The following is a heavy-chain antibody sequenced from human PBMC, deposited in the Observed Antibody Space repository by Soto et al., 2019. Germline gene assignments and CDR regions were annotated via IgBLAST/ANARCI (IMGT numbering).Heavy chain of an antibody. CDR2: ISYDGSNK. CDR1: GFTFSSYG. J-gene: IGHJ3*02. V-gene: IGHV3-30*03. CDR3: ARTEVTMVRGVIIFGAFDI. D-gene: IGHD3-10*01. Sequence: GGSLRLSCAASGFTFSSYGMHWVRQAPGKGLKWVAVISYDGSNKYYADSVKGRFTISRDNSKNTLYLQMNSLRAEDTAVYYCARTEVTMVRGVIIFGAFDIWGQGTMVTVSS.